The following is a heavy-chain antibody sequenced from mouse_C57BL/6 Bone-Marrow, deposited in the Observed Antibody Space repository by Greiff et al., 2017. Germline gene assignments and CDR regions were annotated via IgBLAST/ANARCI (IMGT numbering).Heavy chain of an antibody. CDR1: GYSFTDYN. J-gene: IGHJ4*01. CDR2: INPNYGTT. Sequence: EVQLQQSGPELVKPGASVKISCKASGYSFTDYNMNWVKQSNGKSLEWIGVINPNYGTTSYNQKFKGKATFTADQSSSTAYMQLNSLTSEDSAVYDCARYNYGYPYYYAMDYWGQGTSVTVSS. V-gene: IGHV1-39*01. D-gene: IGHD2-2*01. CDR3: ARYNYGYPYYYAMDY.